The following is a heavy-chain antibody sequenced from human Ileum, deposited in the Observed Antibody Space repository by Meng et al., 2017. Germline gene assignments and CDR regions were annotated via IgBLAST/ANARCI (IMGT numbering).Heavy chain of an antibody. CDR1: GFSVRSDY. V-gene: IGHV3-66*02. Sequence: VWLVWSGGGLVQPGGSLRLSCTASGFSVRSDYINWVRQAPGKGLEWVSVIYRGGSTYYADSVNDRFTVSRDNSKNTLFLQMNSLRVEDTAVYYCARSGFDWNDAIDSWGQGTLVTVSS. J-gene: IGHJ5*01. D-gene: IGHD1-1*01. CDR2: IYRGGST. CDR3: ARSGFDWNDAIDS.